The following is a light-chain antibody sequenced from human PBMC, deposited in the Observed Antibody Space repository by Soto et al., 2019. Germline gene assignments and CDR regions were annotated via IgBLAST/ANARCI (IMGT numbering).Light chain of an antibody. Sequence: DIQMTQSPSSLSASVGDRVTITCRASQDINNYLAWYQQKPGKVPKLLIYAASTLQSGVPSRFSGSGSGTGFTLTISSLQPEDVATYYCQRYNSAPWTFGQGTKVEIK. V-gene: IGKV1-27*01. CDR3: QRYNSAPWT. CDR2: AAS. J-gene: IGKJ1*01. CDR1: QDINNY.